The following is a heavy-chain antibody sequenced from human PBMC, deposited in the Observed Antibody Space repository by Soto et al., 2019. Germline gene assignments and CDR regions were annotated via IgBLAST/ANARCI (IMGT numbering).Heavy chain of an antibody. Sequence: PGGSLRLSCAASXFTVSSNYMSWVRQAPGKGLEWVSVIYSGGSTYYADSVKGRFTISRDNSKNTLYLQMNSLRAEDTAVYYCARENRGAMDVWGQGTTVTLSS. D-gene: IGHD2-21*01. V-gene: IGHV3-53*01. CDR1: XFTVSSNY. CDR2: IYSGGST. CDR3: ARENRGAMDV. J-gene: IGHJ6*02.